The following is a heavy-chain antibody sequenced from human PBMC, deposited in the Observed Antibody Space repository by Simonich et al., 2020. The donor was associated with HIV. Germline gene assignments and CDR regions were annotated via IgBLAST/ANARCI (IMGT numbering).Heavy chain of an antibody. J-gene: IGHJ3*02. CDR1: GYTFTGYN. D-gene: IGHD2-21*02. CDR3: ARQRGGDDAFDI. V-gene: IGHV1-2*06. CDR2: IDPKSGGT. Sequence: QMQLVQSGAEVKKPGASVKISCKASGYTFTGYNMHWVRQAPGQGLEWMGRIDPKSGGTNFAQKFQGRVTMTRDTSISTFYMELSSLRSDDTAVYYCARQRGGDDAFDIWGHGTMVTVSS.